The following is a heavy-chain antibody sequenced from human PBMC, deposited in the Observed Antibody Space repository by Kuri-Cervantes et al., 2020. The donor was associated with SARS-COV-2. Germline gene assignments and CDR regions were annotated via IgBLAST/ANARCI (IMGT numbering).Heavy chain of an antibody. D-gene: IGHD3-16*01. J-gene: IGHJ6*03. V-gene: IGHV3-33*08. CDR1: GFTFSNYV. CDR2: IWYDGENE. CDR3: ARGAANYYYMDV. Sequence: GASLKICSAAAGFTFSNYVIHWVRHAAGKGLGWVAVIWYDGENEYYAGSVEGRFTISRDNSKNTVSLHMNSLRAEDTAMYYCARGAANYYYMDVWGKGTTVTVSS.